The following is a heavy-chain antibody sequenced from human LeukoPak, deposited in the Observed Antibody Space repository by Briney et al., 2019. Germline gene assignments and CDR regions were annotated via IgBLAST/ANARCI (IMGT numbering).Heavy chain of an antibody. V-gene: IGHV3-23*01. CDR3: AKRLRDGYNSPIDY. Sequence: GGSLRLSCAASGFTFSSYAMSWVRQAPGKGLEWVSGISDGGGRTHYADSVKGRFTISRDISKNTLYLQMNSLRVEDTARYYCAKRLRDGYNSPIDYWGQGTLVTVSS. J-gene: IGHJ4*02. D-gene: IGHD5-24*01. CDR2: ISDGGGRT. CDR1: GFTFSSYA.